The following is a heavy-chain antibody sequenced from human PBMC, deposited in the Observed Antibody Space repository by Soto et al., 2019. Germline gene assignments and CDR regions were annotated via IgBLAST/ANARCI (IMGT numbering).Heavy chain of an antibody. CDR3: ARGVVSTGYFDY. D-gene: IGHD5-12*01. Sequence: EVQLVESGGGLVQPGGTLRLSCAASGFTFSDHYMDWVRQAPGKGLEWVGRSRDKAHSQTTEYAASVKGRFTISRDYSENSLYLQMNSLKTEDTAVYYCARGVVSTGYFDYWGQGTLVTVSS. CDR1: GFTFSDHY. J-gene: IGHJ4*02. CDR2: SRDKAHSQTT. V-gene: IGHV3-72*01.